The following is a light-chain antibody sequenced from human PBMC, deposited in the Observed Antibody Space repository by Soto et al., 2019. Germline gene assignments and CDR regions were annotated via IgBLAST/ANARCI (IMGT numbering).Light chain of an antibody. CDR3: QQYGSSPPLT. Sequence: EIVLTQSPGTLSLSPGERATLSCRASQSVSSSYLAWYQQKPGQAPRLLIYGASSRATGIPDRFSGSGSGTDFTLTFSRLEPEDFEVYYCQQYGSSPPLTFGGGTKVEIK. CDR1: QSVSSSY. J-gene: IGKJ4*01. V-gene: IGKV3-20*01. CDR2: GAS.